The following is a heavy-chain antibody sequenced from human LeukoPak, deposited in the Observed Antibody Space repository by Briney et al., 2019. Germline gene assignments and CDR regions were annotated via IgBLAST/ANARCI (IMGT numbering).Heavy chain of an antibody. CDR2: IIPIFGTA. CDR3: ARAKGGYEPSAFDI. V-gene: IGHV1-69*13. CDR1: GGTFSSYA. Sequence: SVTVSCKASGGTFSSYAISWVRQAPGQGLEWMGGIIPIFGTANYAQKFQGRVTITADESTSTAYMELSSLRSEDTAVYYCARAKGGYEPSAFDIWGQGTMVTVSS. D-gene: IGHD5-12*01. J-gene: IGHJ3*02.